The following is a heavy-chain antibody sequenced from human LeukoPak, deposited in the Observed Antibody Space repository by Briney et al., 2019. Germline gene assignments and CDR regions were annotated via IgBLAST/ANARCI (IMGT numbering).Heavy chain of an antibody. Sequence: GGSLRLSWAASGFTFSSYSMNWVRQDPGKGLEWVSSIRCSSSYIYYADSVKGRFTISRDNDKNSLYLQMNSLRAEDTDVYFCAQGGPVEGMDAWGQGTTVTVSS. CDR2: IRCSSSYI. J-gene: IGHJ6*02. D-gene: IGHD2-15*01. CDR3: AQGGPVEGMDA. V-gene: IGHV3-21*01. CDR1: GFTFSSYS.